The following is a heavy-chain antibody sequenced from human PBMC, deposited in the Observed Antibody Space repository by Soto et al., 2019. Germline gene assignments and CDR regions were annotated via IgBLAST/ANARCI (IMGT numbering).Heavy chain of an antibody. CDR3: ARGIVLLVYAMDY. CDR1: GYTFTSYA. D-gene: IGHD2-8*01. CDR2: INAGNGNT. V-gene: IGHV1-3*01. J-gene: IGHJ4*02. Sequence: APAKASCKASGYTFTSYAMHWVRQAPGQRLEWMGWINAGNGNTKYSQKFQGRVTITRDTSASTAYMELSSLRSEDTAVYYCARGIVLLVYAMDYWGQGTLVTVSS.